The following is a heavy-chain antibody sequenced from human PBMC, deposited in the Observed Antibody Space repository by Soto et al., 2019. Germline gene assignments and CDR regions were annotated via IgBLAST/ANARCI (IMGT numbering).Heavy chain of an antibody. J-gene: IGHJ4*02. CDR3: GRGGGSTVDY. CDR2: IYWRGNT. Sequence: LSRTCTVSGGSISGYYWSWIRQPAGKGLEWLGRIYWRGNTDTNPSLMSRLTMSVDTSKKLFSLRLTSVTAADTAVYYCGRGGGSTVDYWGQGILVTVSS. D-gene: IGHD6-13*01. V-gene: IGHV4-4*07. CDR1: GGSISGYY.